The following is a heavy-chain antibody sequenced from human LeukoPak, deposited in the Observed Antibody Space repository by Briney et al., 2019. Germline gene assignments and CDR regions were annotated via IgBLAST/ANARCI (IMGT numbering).Heavy chain of an antibody. CDR2: LSAYNGNT. CDR1: GYTFTNYG. D-gene: IGHD3-22*01. V-gene: IGHV1-18*01. CDR3: ASGYFDSPNAAFNI. J-gene: IGHJ3*02. Sequence: GASVKVSCKASGYTFTNYGISWVRQAPGQGLEWMGWLSAYNGNTKYAQKLQGRVTMTTDTSTSTAYMELRSLRSDDTAVYYCASGYFDSPNAAFNIWGQGTMVTVSS.